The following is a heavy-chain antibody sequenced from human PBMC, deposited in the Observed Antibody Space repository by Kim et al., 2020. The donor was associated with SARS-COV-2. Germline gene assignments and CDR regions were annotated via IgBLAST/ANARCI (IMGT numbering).Heavy chain of an antibody. CDR2: INAGNGNT. CDR3: ARGLADYGDYSYYYYGMDV. J-gene: IGHJ6*02. CDR1: GYTFTSYA. Sequence: ASVKVSCKASGYTFTSYAMHWVRQAPGQRLEWMGWINAGNGNTKYSQKFQGRVTITRDTSASTAYMELSSLRSEDTAVYYCARGLADYGDYSYYYYGMDVWGQGTTVTVSS. V-gene: IGHV1-3*01. D-gene: IGHD4-17*01.